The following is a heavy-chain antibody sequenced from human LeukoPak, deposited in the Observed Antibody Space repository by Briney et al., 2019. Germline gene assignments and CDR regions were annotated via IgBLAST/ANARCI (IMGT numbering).Heavy chain of an antibody. D-gene: IGHD3-22*01. CDR2: IWYDGSNK. CDR3: AKDLYYYDSSGYEFDY. CDR1: GFTFSSYG. V-gene: IGHV3-33*06. J-gene: IGHJ4*02. Sequence: PGGSLRLSCAASGFTFSSYGMHWVRQAPGKGLEWVVVIWYDGSNKYYADSVKGRFTISRDNSKNTLYLQMNSLRAEDTAVYYCAKDLYYYDSSGYEFDYWGQGTLVTVSS.